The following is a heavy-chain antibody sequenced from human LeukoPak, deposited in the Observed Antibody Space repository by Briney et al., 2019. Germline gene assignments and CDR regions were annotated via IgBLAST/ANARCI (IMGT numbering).Heavy chain of an antibody. Sequence: GESLRLSCAASGFTFSDSWMNWVRRAPGKGLEWVATMNQNGDQTNYADSVSGRFTISRDNTKNSLYLQMNSLRAEDTAVYYCSRDVRYWGRGTLVTVSS. CDR3: SRDVRY. V-gene: IGHV3-7*04. CDR1: GFTFSDSW. J-gene: IGHJ4*02. CDR2: MNQNGDQT.